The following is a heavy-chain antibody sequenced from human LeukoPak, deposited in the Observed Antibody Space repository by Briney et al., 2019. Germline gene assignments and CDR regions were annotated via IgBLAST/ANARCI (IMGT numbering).Heavy chain of an antibody. Sequence: GASVKVSCKASGGTFSSYAINWVRQAPGQGLEWMGGIIPIFGTANYAQKFQGRVTITADESTSTAYMELSSLRSEDTAVYYCARDKKEATINYYYYYMDVWGKGTTVTISS. J-gene: IGHJ6*03. V-gene: IGHV1-69*13. CDR2: IIPIFGTA. CDR3: ARDKKEATINYYYYYMDV. D-gene: IGHD5-12*01. CDR1: GGTFSSYA.